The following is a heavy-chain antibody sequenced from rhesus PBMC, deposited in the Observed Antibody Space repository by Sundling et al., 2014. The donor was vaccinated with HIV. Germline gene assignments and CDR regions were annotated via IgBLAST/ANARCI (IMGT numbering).Heavy chain of an antibody. J-gene: IGHJ4*01. CDR3: TRDTEYCSGIYCRYGSGYRGGFDY. V-gene: IGHV4-127*01. CDR2: IYSSGSS. D-gene: IGHD2-27*01. Sequence: QVQLQESGPGLVKPSETLSLTCAVSGGSISSDYGWSWIRQPPGKGLEWVGSIYSSGSSYLNPSLKSRISLSVDTSKNQFSLKLTSVTAADTAVYYCTRDTEYCSGIYCRYGSGYRGGFDYWGQGVLVTVSS. CDR1: GGSISSDYG.